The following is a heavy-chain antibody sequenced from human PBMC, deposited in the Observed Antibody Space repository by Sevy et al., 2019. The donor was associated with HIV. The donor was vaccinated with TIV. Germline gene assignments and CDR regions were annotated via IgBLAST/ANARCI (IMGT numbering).Heavy chain of an antibody. Sequence: ASVKVSCKASGYTFTSYGISWVRQAPGQGLEWMGWISAYNGNTNYSQKLQGRVTMTTDTSTSTAYMELRSLRSDDTAVYYCARAKGYCSGGSYYIPDYWGQGTLVTVSS. CDR1: GYTFTSYG. V-gene: IGHV1-18*04. D-gene: IGHD2-15*01. J-gene: IGHJ4*02. CDR2: ISAYNGNT. CDR3: ARAKGYCSGGSYYIPDY.